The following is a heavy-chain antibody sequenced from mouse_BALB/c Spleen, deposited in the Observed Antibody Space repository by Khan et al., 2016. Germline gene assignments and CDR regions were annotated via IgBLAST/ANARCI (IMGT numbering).Heavy chain of an antibody. CDR2: IGYSGST. V-gene: IGHV3-2*02. CDR3: ALLRLAY. J-gene: IGHJ3*01. D-gene: IGHD1-2*01. Sequence: EVQLQESGPGLVKPSQSLSLTCTVTGYSITSDYAWNWIRQFPGNKLEWMGYIGYSGSTSYNPSLKSRISITRDSSKNQFFLQLNSETTEDTATYCWALLRLAYWGQGTLVTVSA. CDR1: GYSITSDYA.